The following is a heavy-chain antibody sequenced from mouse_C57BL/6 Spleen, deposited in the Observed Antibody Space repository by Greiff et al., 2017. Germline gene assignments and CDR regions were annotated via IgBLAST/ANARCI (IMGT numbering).Heavy chain of an antibody. CDR3: ARDGYDAGYYYAMDY. Sequence: EVKLVESGGGLVKPGGSLKLSCAASGFTFSDYGMHWVRQAPEKGLEWVAYISSGSSTIYYADTVKGRFTISRDNAKNTLFLQMTSLRSEDTAMYYCARDGYDAGYYYAMDYWGQGTSVTVSS. CDR2: ISSGSSTI. CDR1: GFTFSDYG. D-gene: IGHD2-2*01. V-gene: IGHV5-17*01. J-gene: IGHJ4*01.